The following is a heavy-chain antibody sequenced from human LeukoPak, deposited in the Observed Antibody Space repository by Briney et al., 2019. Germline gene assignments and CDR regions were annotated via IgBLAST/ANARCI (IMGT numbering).Heavy chain of an antibody. Sequence: SETLSLTCTVSGGSISSSTYYWGWIRQPPGKGLEWIASIYYSGTTYYNPSLQSRVTMSVDTSKNQFSLRLTSVTAADTAVYYCARRGYGYYYDSRGYRWGQGTLVTVSS. D-gene: IGHD3-22*01. CDR2: IYYSGTT. CDR3: ARRGYGYYYDSRGYR. V-gene: IGHV4-39*07. J-gene: IGHJ4*02. CDR1: GGSISSSTYY.